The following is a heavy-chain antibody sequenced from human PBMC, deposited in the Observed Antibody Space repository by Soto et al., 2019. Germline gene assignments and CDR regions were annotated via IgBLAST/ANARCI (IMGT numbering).Heavy chain of an antibody. CDR2: ISAYNGNT. V-gene: IGHV1-18*01. J-gene: IGHJ5*02. D-gene: IGHD1-26*01. CDR3: AKDRHSYSGSQNWFDP. Sequence: ASVKVSCKASGYTFTSYGIRWVRQARGQGLEWMGWISAYNGNTIYAQKLQGRVTMTTDTSTSTAYMELRSLRSDDTAVYYCAKDRHSYSGSQNWFDPWGQGTLVTVSS. CDR1: GYTFTSYG.